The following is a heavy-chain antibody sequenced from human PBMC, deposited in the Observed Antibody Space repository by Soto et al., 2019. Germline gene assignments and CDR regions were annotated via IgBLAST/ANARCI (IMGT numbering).Heavy chain of an antibody. CDR3: ARTAYDFWSGYSSSYMDV. D-gene: IGHD3-3*01. V-gene: IGHV1-69*02. CDR1: GGTFSSYT. CDR2: IIPILGIA. J-gene: IGHJ6*03. Sequence: SVKVSCKASGGTFSSYTISWVRQAPGQGLEWMGRIIPILGIANYAQKFQGRVTITADKSTSTAYMELSSLRSEDTAVYYCARTAYDFWSGYSSSYMDVWGKGTTVTVSS.